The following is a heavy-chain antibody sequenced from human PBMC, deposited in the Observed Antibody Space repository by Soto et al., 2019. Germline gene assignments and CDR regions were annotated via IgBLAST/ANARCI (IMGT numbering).Heavy chain of an antibody. CDR3: ARSDIVVVVAATRFDY. V-gene: IGHV1-69*02. Sequence: GASVKVSCKASGGTFSSYTISWVRQAPGQGLEWMGRIIPILGIANYAQKFQGRVTITRDTSASTAYMELRSLRSDDTAVYYCARSDIVVVVAATRFDYWGQGTLVTAPQ. J-gene: IGHJ4*02. CDR2: IIPILGIA. D-gene: IGHD2-15*01. CDR1: GGTFSSYT.